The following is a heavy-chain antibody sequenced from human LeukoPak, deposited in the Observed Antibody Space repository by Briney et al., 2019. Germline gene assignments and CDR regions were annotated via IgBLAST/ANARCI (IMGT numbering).Heavy chain of an antibody. CDR1: GGSFNDYF. CDR3: ARVLYKQQLVPRFDY. Sequence: SETLSLTCAVYGGSFNDYFWSWIRQPPGKGLEWIGEINQSGSTNYNPSLKSRVSISVDTSKNQFSLKLSSVTAADTAVYYCARVLYKQQLVPRFDYWGQGTLVTVSS. J-gene: IGHJ4*02. CDR2: INQSGST. D-gene: IGHD6-13*01. V-gene: IGHV4-34*01.